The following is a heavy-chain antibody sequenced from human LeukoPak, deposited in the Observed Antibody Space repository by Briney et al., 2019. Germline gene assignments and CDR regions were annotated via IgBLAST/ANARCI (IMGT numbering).Heavy chain of an antibody. CDR3: ARAVDTAMAQGYYYMDV. CDR1: GYTFTSYY. CDR2: INPSGGST. V-gene: IGHV1-46*01. Sequence: ASVKVSCKASGYTFTSYYMHWVRQAPGQGLEWMGIINPSGGSTSYAQKFQGRVTITTDESTSTAYMELSSLRSEDTAVYYCARAVDTAMAQGYYYMDVWGKGTTVTVSS. D-gene: IGHD5-18*01. J-gene: IGHJ6*03.